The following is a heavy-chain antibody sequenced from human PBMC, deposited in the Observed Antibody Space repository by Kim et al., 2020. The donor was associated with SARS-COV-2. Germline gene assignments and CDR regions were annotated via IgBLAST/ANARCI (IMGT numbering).Heavy chain of an antibody. D-gene: IGHD3-16*01. CDR1: GYTYTSFW. J-gene: IGHJ4*02. CDR3: AIWGPRQPSAYHFDH. V-gene: IGHV5-10-1*01. Sequence: GESLKISCKGSGYTYTSFWMTWVRQVPGKGLEWLGRIDPSDSYINYNPSFEGHVTISADRAIHTAYLQWDSLKASVTAIYYCAIWGPRQPSAYHFDHWGLGTLVTVSS. CDR2: IDPSDSYI.